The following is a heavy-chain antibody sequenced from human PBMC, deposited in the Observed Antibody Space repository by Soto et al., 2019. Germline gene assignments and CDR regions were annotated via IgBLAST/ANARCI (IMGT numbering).Heavy chain of an antibody. CDR2: ISGSGGST. V-gene: IGHV3-23*01. Sequence: EVQLLESGGGLVQPGGSLRLSCAASGFTFSSYAMSWVRQAPGKGLEWVSAISGSGGSTYYADSVKGRFTISRDNSKNTLYLQMNSLRAEDTAVYYCAKEGVGNWELWGYSGSYLGWFDYWGQGTLVTVSS. CDR3: AKEGVGNWELWGYSGSYLGWFDY. J-gene: IGHJ4*02. CDR1: GFTFSSYA. D-gene: IGHD1-26*01.